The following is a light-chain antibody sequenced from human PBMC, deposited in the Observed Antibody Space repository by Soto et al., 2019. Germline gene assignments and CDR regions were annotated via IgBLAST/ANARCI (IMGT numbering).Light chain of an antibody. V-gene: IGKV3-15*01. Sequence: EIVMTQSPATLSVSPGERATLSCRASQSVSSNLAWYQQKPGQAPRLLIYGASTRATGIPARFSGSGSGTEFTLTISSLQSEDFAVYYCQQYNNWPRPLTFGGGTKVVIK. CDR2: GAS. CDR1: QSVSSN. J-gene: IGKJ4*01. CDR3: QQYNNWPRPLT.